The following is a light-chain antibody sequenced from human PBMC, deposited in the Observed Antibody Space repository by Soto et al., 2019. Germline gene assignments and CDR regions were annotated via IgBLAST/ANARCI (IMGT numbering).Light chain of an antibody. J-gene: IGKJ2*01. CDR2: DAS. Sequence: DIQMTQTPSSLSASVGDTVTITCQASRDISVYLNWYQQKPGKAPKLLVFDASNLQTGVPSRFSGSGSGTHFTFTISSLQTEDVATYYCQQYDKLPPYTFGQGTRLEI. CDR3: QQYDKLPPYT. V-gene: IGKV1-33*01. CDR1: RDISVY.